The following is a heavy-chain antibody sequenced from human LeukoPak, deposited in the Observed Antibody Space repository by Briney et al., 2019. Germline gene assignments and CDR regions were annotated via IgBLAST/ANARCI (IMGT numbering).Heavy chain of an antibody. CDR3: ARDNSGAVTTSYYFDY. J-gene: IGHJ4*02. V-gene: IGHV1-69*04. Sequence: SVKVSCKASGGTFSSYAISWVRQAPGQGLEWMGRIIPIFGIANYAQKFQGRVTITADKSTSTAYMELSSLRSEDTAVYYCARDNSGAVTTSYYFDYWGQRTLVTVSS. CDR2: IIPIFGIA. D-gene: IGHD4-17*01. CDR1: GGTFSSYA.